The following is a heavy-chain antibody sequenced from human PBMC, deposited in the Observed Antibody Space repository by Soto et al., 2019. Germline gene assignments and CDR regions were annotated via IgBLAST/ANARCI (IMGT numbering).Heavy chain of an antibody. Sequence: LSLTCTVSGGSISSGGYYWSWIRQHPGKGLEWIGYIYYSGSTYYNPSLKSRVTISVDTSKNQFSLKLSSVTAADTAVYYCARGVTAYYGMDVWGQGTTVTVSS. CDR3: ARGVTAYYGMDV. D-gene: IGHD3-10*01. CDR1: GGSISSGGYY. J-gene: IGHJ6*02. V-gene: IGHV4-31*03. CDR2: IYYSGST.